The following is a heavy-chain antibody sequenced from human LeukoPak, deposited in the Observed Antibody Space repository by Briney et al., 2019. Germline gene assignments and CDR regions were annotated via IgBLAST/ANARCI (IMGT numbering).Heavy chain of an antibody. V-gene: IGHV1-18*01. CDR1: GYTFNSHG. CDR3: AREGRCTNGICYPDY. Sequence: ASVKVSCKASGYTFNSHGISWVRQAPGQGLEWMGWISTYNGNTNYAQKLQGRVTITTDTSTSTAYMELRSLRSDDTAVYYCAREGRCTNGICYPDYWGQGTLVTVSS. CDR2: ISTYNGNT. D-gene: IGHD2-8*01. J-gene: IGHJ4*02.